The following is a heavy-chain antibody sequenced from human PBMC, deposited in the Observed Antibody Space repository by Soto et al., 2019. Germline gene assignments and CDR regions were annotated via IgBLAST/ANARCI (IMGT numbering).Heavy chain of an antibody. Sequence: SETLSPTCAVYCRSFRSSYCRGRLQPPGKGLEWIGEINHSGSTNYNPSLKSRVTISVDTSKNQFSLKLSSVTAADTAVYYCAREVYYYDSSGYYSPFDYWGQGALVT. D-gene: IGHD3-22*01. CDR1: CRSFRSSY. CDR2: INHSGST. CDR3: AREVYYYDSSGYYSPFDY. V-gene: IGHV4-34*01. J-gene: IGHJ4*02.